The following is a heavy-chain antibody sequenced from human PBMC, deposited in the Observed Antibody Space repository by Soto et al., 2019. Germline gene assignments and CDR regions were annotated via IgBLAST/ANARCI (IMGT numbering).Heavy chain of an antibody. Sequence: QVQLVESGGGLVKPGGSLRLSCAASGFTFSDYYMSWIRQAPGKGLELVSSISSSGRTIYYADSVKGRVTISRDNAKISLDLQMNSVNAEDTAVSYCASVDSGGYYDPFWGHGTLVPVSS. CDR2: ISSSGRTI. CDR1: GFTFSDYY. CDR3: ASVDSGGYYDPF. V-gene: IGHV3-11*01. D-gene: IGHD1-26*01. J-gene: IGHJ4*01.